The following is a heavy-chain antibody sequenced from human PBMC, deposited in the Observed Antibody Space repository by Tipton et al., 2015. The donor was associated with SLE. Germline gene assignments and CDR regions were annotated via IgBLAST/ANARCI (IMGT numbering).Heavy chain of an antibody. D-gene: IGHD2-15*01. Sequence: QLVQSGAEVKKPGESLKISCKGSGYSFTSYWIGWVRQMPGKGLEWMGIIYPGDSDTRYSPSFQGQVTISADKSISTAYLQWSSLKASDTAMYYCTREGVPVVAHRGLGYYGMDVWGQGTTVTVSS. J-gene: IGHJ6*02. CDR2: IYPGDSDT. V-gene: IGHV5-51*03. CDR1: GYSFTSYW. CDR3: TREGVPVVAHRGLGYYGMDV.